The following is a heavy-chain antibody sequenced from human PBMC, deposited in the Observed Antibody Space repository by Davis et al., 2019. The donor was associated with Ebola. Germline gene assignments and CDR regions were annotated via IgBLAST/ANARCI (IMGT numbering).Heavy chain of an antibody. CDR2: INSDGSST. V-gene: IGHV3-74*01. CDR3: AKAQGTVTNRYFDL. D-gene: IGHD4-17*01. J-gene: IGHJ2*01. CDR1: GFTFSSYG. Sequence: PGGSLRLSCAASGFTFSSYGMHWVRHAPGKGLVWVSRINSDGSSTSYADSVKGRFTISRDNAKNTLYLQMNSLRAEDTAVYYCAKAQGTVTNRYFDLWGRGTLVTVSS.